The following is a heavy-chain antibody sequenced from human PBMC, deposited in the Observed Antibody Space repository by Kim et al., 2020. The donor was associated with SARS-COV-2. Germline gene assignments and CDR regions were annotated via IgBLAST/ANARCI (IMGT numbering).Heavy chain of an antibody. Sequence: GGSLRLSCAASGFTFSSYAMHWVRQAPGKGLERVAVISYDGSNKYYADSVKGRFTISRDNSKNTLYLQMNSLRAEDTAVYYCARRAVAGWGFDYWGQGTLVTVSS. CDR3: ARRAVAGWGFDY. CDR2: ISYDGSNK. J-gene: IGHJ4*02. V-gene: IGHV3-30*04. CDR1: GFTFSSYA. D-gene: IGHD6-19*01.